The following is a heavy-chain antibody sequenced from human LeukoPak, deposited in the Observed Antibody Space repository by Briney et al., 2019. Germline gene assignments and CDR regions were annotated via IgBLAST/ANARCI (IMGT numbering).Heavy chain of an antibody. CDR3: AGGSGGYSYGNNWFDP. V-gene: IGHV4-34*01. D-gene: IGHD5-18*01. CDR1: GGSFSGYY. Sequence: SETLSLTCAVYGGSFSGYYWSWIRQPPGKGLEWIGEINHSGSTNYNPSLKSRVTISVDTSKSQFSLRLSSVTAADTAVYYCAGGSGGYSYGNNWFDPWGQGTLVTVSS. CDR2: INHSGST. J-gene: IGHJ5*02.